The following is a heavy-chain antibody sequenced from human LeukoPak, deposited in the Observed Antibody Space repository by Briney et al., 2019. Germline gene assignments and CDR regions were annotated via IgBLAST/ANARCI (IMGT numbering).Heavy chain of an antibody. J-gene: IGHJ4*02. CDR1: GFTFSDYY. V-gene: IGHV3-11*04. D-gene: IGHD5-18*01. CDR3: ATNLDTAMVPFDY. Sequence: GGSLRLSCAASGFTFSDYYMSWIRQAPGKGLEWVSYISSSGSTIYYADSVKGRFTISRDNAKNTLYLQMNSLRAEDTAVYYCATNLDTAMVPFDYWGQGTLVTVSS. CDR2: ISSSGSTI.